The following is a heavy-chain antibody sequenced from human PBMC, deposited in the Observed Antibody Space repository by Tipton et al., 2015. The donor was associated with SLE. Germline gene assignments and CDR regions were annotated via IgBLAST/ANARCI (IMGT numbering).Heavy chain of an antibody. Sequence: TLSLTCSVSGASISSSNYYWVWIRQLPGKGLEWIGGIFYTGNTFYTPSLKSRVSISVDTSKNQFSLKLTSVTAADTAVYYCARDHHSWFDPWGQGTLVTVSS. CDR3: ARDHHSWFDP. D-gene: IGHD4-11*01. CDR1: GASISSSNYY. CDR2: IFYTGNT. V-gene: IGHV4-39*07. J-gene: IGHJ5*02.